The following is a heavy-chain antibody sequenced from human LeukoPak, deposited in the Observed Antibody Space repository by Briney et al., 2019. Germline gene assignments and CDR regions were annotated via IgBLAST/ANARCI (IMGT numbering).Heavy chain of an antibody. Sequence: GGSLRLSCGASGFTFNSYSMSWVRQAPGKGLEWVANIKQDGSEKYYVDSVKGRFTISRDNAKNSLYLQMNSLRAEDTAVYYCAIGEEVVDYWGQGTLVTVSS. CDR2: IKQDGSEK. CDR1: GFTFNSYS. CDR3: AIGEEVVDY. V-gene: IGHV3-7*01. D-gene: IGHD2-15*01. J-gene: IGHJ4*02.